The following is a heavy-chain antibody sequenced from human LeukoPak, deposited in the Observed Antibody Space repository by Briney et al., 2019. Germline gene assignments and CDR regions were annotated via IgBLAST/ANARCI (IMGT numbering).Heavy chain of an antibody. CDR2: IYYSGST. Sequence: SETLSLTCTVSGGSISSYFWSWIRQPPGEGLEWIGYIYYSGSTNYNPSLKSRVTISVDTSKNQFSLKLSSVTAADTAVYYCASSIAAAGTGYFDYWGQGTLVTVSS. J-gene: IGHJ4*02. CDR3: ASSIAAAGTGYFDY. D-gene: IGHD6-13*01. CDR1: GGSISSYF. V-gene: IGHV4-59*08.